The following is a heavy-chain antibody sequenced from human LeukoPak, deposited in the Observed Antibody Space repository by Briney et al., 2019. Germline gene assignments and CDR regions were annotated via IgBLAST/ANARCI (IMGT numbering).Heavy chain of an antibody. V-gene: IGHV1-18*01. CDR1: GYTFTGYG. Sequence: ASVKVSCKASGYTFTGYGISWVRQAPGQGLEWMGWISAYNGNTNYAQKLQGRVTMTTDTSTSTAYMELRSLRSDDTAVYYCARDSGPFMTTAHGASNYWGQGTLVTVSS. CDR2: ISAYNGNT. J-gene: IGHJ4*02. CDR3: ARDSGPFMTTAHGASNY. D-gene: IGHD4-17*01.